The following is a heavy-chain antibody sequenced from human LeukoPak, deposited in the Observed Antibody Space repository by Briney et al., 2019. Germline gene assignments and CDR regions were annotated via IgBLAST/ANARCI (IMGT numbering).Heavy chain of an antibody. CDR3: ARRPDYYDAFDI. D-gene: IGHD3-10*01. Sequence: GASVKVSCKASGGTFSSYAISWVRQAPGQGLEWMGRIIPILGIANYAQKFQGRVTITADKSTSTAYMELSSLRSEDTAVYYCARRPDYYDAFDIWGQGTMVTVSS. CDR2: IIPILGIA. CDR1: GGTFSSYA. V-gene: IGHV1-69*04. J-gene: IGHJ3*02.